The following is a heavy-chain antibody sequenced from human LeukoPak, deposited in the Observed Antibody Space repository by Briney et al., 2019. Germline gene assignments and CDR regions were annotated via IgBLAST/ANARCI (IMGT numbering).Heavy chain of an antibody. CDR1: GGTFSSYA. V-gene: IGHV1-69*05. Sequence: SVKVSCKASGGTFSSYAISLVRQAPGQGLEWMGRIIPIFGTANYAQKFQGRVTITTDESTSTAYMELSSLRSEDTAVYYCARDMYYYDGSGYYYFDYWGQGTLVTVSS. CDR2: IIPIFGTA. J-gene: IGHJ4*02. CDR3: ARDMYYYDGSGYYYFDY. D-gene: IGHD3-22*01.